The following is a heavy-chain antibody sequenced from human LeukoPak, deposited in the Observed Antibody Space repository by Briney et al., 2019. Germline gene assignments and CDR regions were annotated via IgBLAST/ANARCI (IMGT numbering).Heavy chain of an antibody. J-gene: IGHJ6*03. CDR1: GGSFSGYY. CDR3: ARVLGGDFWSGYSYYMDV. CDR2: INHSGST. D-gene: IGHD3-3*01. V-gene: IGHV4-34*01. Sequence: PSETLSLTCAVYGGSFSGYYWSWIRQPPGKGLEWIGEINHSGSTNYNPSLKSRVTISVDTSKNQFSLKLSSVTTADTAVYYCARVLGGDFWSGYSYYMDVWGKGTTVTVSS.